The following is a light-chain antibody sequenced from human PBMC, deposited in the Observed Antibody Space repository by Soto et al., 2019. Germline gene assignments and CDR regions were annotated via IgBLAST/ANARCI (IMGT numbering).Light chain of an antibody. CDR1: QSINTH. J-gene: IGKJ1*01. CDR2: DAS. Sequence: EMVMTQSPATLSVSPGEGATLSCRASQSINTHLVWYQQKPGQPPRLLIYDASTRATGVPARFSGSGSGTEFTRTISSLQSEDFAVYYCQQYDYLWTFGQGPKVEFK. CDR3: QQYDYLWT. V-gene: IGKV3-15*01.